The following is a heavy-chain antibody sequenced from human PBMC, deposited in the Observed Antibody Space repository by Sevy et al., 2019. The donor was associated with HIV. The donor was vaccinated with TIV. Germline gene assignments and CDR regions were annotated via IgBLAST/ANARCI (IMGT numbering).Heavy chain of an antibody. D-gene: IGHD3-22*01. CDR2: ISSSGSII. Sequence: GGSLRLSCEASGFTFRSYEMNWVRQAPGKGLEWVSYISSSGSIIYYAGSVKGRFTISRDNAKNSLYMQMNSLRAEDTAVYYCARVDANYDKGFDPWGQGTLVTVSS. CDR3: ARVDANYDKGFDP. J-gene: IGHJ5*02. CDR1: GFTFRSYE. V-gene: IGHV3-48*03.